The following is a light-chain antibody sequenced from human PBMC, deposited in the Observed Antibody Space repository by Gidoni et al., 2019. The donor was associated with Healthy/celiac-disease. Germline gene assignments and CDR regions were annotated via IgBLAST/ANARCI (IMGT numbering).Light chain of an antibody. CDR1: QSVSSY. Sequence: ELVLTQYPATLSLSPGERATLSCRASQSVSSYLAWYQQKPGQAPRLLIYDASNRATGIPARFSGSGSGTDFTLTISSLEPEDFAVYYCQQRSNWPPLTFGGGTKVEIK. CDR2: DAS. CDR3: QQRSNWPPLT. V-gene: IGKV3-11*01. J-gene: IGKJ4*01.